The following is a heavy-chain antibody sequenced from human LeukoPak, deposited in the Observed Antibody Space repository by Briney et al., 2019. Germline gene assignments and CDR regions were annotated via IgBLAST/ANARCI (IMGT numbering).Heavy chain of an antibody. V-gene: IGHV6-1*01. D-gene: IGHD1-26*01. CDR1: GDSVSSNSAS. CDR3: TKTGVGSGSHYYYYGMDD. J-gene: IGHJ6*02. Sequence: SQTLSLTCAVSGDSVSSNSASWNWIRQSPSRGLEWLGRTYYKSKWYNDYAVSVKGRITISSDTSKNQFSLQLNSVTPEDTAVYYCTKTGVGSGSHYYYYGMDDWGQGTTVTVSS. CDR2: TYYKSKWYN.